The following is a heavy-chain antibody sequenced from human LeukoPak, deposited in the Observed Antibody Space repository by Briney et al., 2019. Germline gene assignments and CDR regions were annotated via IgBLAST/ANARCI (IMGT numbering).Heavy chain of an antibody. V-gene: IGHV5-51*01. J-gene: IGHJ4*02. CDR2: IYPGDSDA. D-gene: IGHD3-10*01. CDR3: ARHDNLLSLE. Sequence: GESLKISCKGSGYSFTSYWIGWVRQMSGKGLEWMGIIYPGDSDARYSPSFQGQVIISADKSISTAYLQWSSLKASDTAMYYCARHDNLLSLEWGQGTLVTVSS. CDR1: GYSFTSYW.